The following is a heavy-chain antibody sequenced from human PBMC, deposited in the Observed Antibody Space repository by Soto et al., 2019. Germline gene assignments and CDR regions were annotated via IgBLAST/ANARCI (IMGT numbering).Heavy chain of an antibody. CDR1: GFTFSNAW. D-gene: IGHD2-2*01. J-gene: IGHJ4*02. CDR3: TTEVPAAIFHGGVGGYYFDY. CDR2: IKSKTDGGTT. Sequence: GGSLRLSCAASGFTFSNAWMSWVRQAPGKGLEWVGRIKSKTDGGTTDYAAPVKGRFTISRDDSKNTLYLQMNSLKTEDTAVYYCTTEVPAAIFHGGVGGYYFDYWGQGTLVTVSS. V-gene: IGHV3-15*01.